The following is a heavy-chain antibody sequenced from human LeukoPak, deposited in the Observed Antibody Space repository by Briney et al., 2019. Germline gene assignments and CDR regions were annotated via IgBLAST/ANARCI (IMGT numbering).Heavy chain of an antibody. V-gene: IGHV1-18*01. J-gene: IGHJ4*02. D-gene: IGHD3-3*01. CDR2: ISAYNGNT. CDR3: ARGIGGRFLEWLLYGYYFDY. CDR1: GYTFTSYG. Sequence: GASVKVSCKASGYTFTSYGISWVRQAPGQGLEWMGWISAYNGNTNYAQKLQGRVTMTTDTSTSTAYMELRSLRSDDTAVYYCARGIGGRFLEWLLYGYYFDYWGQGTLVTVSS.